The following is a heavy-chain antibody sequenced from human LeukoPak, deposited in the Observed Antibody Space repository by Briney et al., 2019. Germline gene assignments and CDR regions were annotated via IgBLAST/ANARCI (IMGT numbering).Heavy chain of an antibody. D-gene: IGHD6-19*01. CDR1: GFTFSSSG. J-gene: IGHJ4*02. CDR2: ISSSGDSK. V-gene: IGHV3-23*01. CDR3: ARRAVAGTYYFDY. Sequence: AGGSLRLSCAASGFTFSSSGMSWVRQAPGKGLEWVSGISSSGDSKYYAQSVKGRCTISRDNSKNTLYLQMNSLRAEDTAAYYCARRAVAGTYYFDYWGQGTLVTVSS.